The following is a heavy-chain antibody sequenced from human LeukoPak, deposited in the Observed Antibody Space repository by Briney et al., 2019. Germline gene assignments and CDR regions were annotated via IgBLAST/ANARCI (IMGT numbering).Heavy chain of an antibody. V-gene: IGHV4-4*07. J-gene: IGHJ4*02. CDR2: IYTSGST. D-gene: IGHD3-22*01. CDR1: GGPLSNYY. CDR3: ARDKPSDSSGSPHY. Sequence: SETPSLTCTVSGGPLSNYYWSWIRQPAGKGLEWIGRIYTSGSTNYNPSLKSRVTMSVDTSKNQFSLKLSSVTAADTAVYYCARDKPSDSSGSPHYWGQGTLVTVSS.